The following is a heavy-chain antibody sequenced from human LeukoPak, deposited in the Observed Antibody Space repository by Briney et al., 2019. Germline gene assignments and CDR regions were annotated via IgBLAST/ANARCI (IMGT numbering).Heavy chain of an antibody. CDR1: GITLTHAW. V-gene: IGHV3-15*01. CDR3: ATVGFCNTTNCFYYYYGLDV. D-gene: IGHD2-2*01. J-gene: IGHJ6*02. CDR2: IKSKTDGGST. Sequence: PGGSLRLSCSVSGITLTHAWMYWVRQAPGKGLEWVCRIKSKTDGGSTDYAAPVKGRFTISRDDSKNTLYLQMSSVKTEDTAVYICATVGFCNTTNCFYYYYGLDVWGQGTTVTVSS.